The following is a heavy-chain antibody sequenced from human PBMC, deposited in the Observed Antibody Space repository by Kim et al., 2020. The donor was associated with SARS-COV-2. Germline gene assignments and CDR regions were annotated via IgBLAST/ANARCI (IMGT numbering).Heavy chain of an antibody. D-gene: IGHD1-26*01. Sequence: STPSLRSRVPLSVDTSKNQVSLKLSSVTAADTAVYYCAREGGSYTNWFDPWGQGTLVTVSS. J-gene: IGHJ5*02. V-gene: IGHV4-59*01. CDR3: AREGGSYTNWFDP.